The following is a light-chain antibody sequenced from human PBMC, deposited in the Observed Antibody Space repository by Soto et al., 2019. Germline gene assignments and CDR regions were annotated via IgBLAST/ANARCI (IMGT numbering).Light chain of an antibody. CDR2: DAT. Sequence: DFQMTQSPASLSASVGDRVTITCQASQDISDYLNWYQQKPGAAPKLLIHDATNLQAGVPSRFSGSGSGTEFTFTISSLEPEDVATYYCQQHDNIPLTFGGGTKVDIK. CDR3: QQHDNIPLT. V-gene: IGKV1-33*01. J-gene: IGKJ4*01. CDR1: QDISDY.